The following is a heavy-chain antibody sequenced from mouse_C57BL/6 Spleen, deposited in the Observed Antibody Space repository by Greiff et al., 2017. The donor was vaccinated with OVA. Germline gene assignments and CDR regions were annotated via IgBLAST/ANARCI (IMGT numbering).Heavy chain of an antibody. V-gene: IGHV1-55*01. CDR3: ARWLLLRGAMDY. CDR1: GYTFTSYW. D-gene: IGHD2-3*01. J-gene: IGHJ4*01. Sequence: QVQLQQPGAELVKPGASVKMSCKASGYTFTSYWITWVKQRPGQGLEWIGDIYPGSGSTNYNEKFKGKATLTVDTSSSTAYMQLSSLTSEDAAVYDCARWLLLRGAMDYWGQGTSVTVSS. CDR2: IYPGSGST.